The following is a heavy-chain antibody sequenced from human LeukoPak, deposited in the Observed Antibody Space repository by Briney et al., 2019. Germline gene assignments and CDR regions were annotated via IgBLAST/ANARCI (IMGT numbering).Heavy chain of an antibody. J-gene: IGHJ4*02. CDR2: IDWDNDK. CDR1: GFSLNTSKMC. Sequence: RQSGPALVKPTQTLTLTCTFSGFSLNTSKMCVSWIRQPPGKALEWLARIDWDNDKYYSTSLKTRLTISKATSKNQVVLTVTNVDPMDTATYYCARTITGFCANGICYRYYFDYWGQGALVTVSS. CDR3: ARTITGFCANGICYRYYFDY. D-gene: IGHD2-8*01. V-gene: IGHV2-70*11.